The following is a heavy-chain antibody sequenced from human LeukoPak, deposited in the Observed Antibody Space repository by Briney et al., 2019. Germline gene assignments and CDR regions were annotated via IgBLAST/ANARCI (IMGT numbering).Heavy chain of an antibody. D-gene: IGHD3-3*01. J-gene: IGHJ4*02. CDR1: GNSFTNNW. CDR2: IYPGDSDT. CDR3: ARGPGIGYFPSYFDS. Sequence: GESLQISCQGAGNSFTNNWIGWVRQMPGKGLEWMGIIYPGDSDTRYSPSFQGQVTISADKSISTAYLQWSSLKASDSAMYYCARGPGIGYFPSYFDSWGQGTLVTVSS. V-gene: IGHV5-51*01.